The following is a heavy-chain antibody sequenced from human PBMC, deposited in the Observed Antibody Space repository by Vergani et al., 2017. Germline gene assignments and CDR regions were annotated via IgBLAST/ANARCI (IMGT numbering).Heavy chain of an antibody. CDR2: IHRSRST. CDR3: ARQKDDYMDV. J-gene: IGHJ6*03. Sequence: QVQLQESGPGLVKPSETLSLTCTVSGGSISSDNWWNWVRQAPGKGLQWIGEIHRSRSTNYNPSLRRRVTISLDKSKNQFSLKLTSVTAADTAVYYCARQKDDYMDVWGKGATVTVS. CDR1: GGSISSDNW. V-gene: IGHV4-4*02.